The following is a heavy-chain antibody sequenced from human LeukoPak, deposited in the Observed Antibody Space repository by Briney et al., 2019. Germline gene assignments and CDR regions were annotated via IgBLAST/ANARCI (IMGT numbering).Heavy chain of an antibody. V-gene: IGHV4-39*07. D-gene: IGHD1-26*01. CDR3: ARVDLAARPGVGVDY. CDR1: GGSITSSTYY. J-gene: IGHJ4*02. CDR2: IKHSGST. Sequence: SETLSLTCTVSGGSITSSTYYWSWIRQPPGKGLEWIGEIKHSGSTNYNPSLKSRVTISVDTSKNQFSLKLSSVTAADTAVYYCARVDLAARPGVGVDYWGQGTLVTVSS.